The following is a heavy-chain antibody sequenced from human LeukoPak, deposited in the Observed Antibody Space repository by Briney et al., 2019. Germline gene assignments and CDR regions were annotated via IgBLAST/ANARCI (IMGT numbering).Heavy chain of an antibody. CDR2: ISSSSYI. D-gene: IGHD6-19*01. CDR1: GFTFSSYS. V-gene: IGHV3-21*01. CDR3: ARDDIAVAAIDY. Sequence: PGGSLRLSCAASGFTFSSYSMNWVRQAPGKGLEWASSISSSSYIYYADSVKGRFTISRDNAKNSLYLQMNSLRAEDTAVYYCARDDIAVAAIDYWGQGTLVTVSS. J-gene: IGHJ4*02.